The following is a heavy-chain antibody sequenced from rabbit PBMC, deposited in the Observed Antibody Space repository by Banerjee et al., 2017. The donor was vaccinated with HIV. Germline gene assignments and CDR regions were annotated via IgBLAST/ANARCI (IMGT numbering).Heavy chain of an antibody. D-gene: IGHD4-1*01. V-gene: IGHV1S47*01. J-gene: IGHJ4*01. CDR2: IDPVFGST. CDR3: ARYLGSSGWGADL. CDR1: GFDFSSYG. Sequence: QEQLEESGGGLVKPGGSLKLSCKASGFDFSSYGVSWVRQAPGKGLEWIGYIDPVFGSTYYASWVNGRFTISSHNAQNTLYLQLNSLTVADTATYFCARYLGSSGWGADLWGQGTLVTVS.